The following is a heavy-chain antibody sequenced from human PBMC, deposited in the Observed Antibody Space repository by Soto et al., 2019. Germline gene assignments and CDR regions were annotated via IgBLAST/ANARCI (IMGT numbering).Heavy chain of an antibody. D-gene: IGHD6-13*01. CDR2: ISAYNGNT. Sequence: AAVKVSCKASGDAFTSDVISWVRQAPGQGLEWMGWISAYNGNTNYAQNVQGRVAMTTDTSTSTAYMELRSLRPDPTAVYYCARYAYRRCWYYYRMAVWGQGTTVTVYS. J-gene: IGHJ6*02. CDR3: ARYAYRRCWYYYRMAV. CDR1: GDAFTSDV. V-gene: IGHV1-18*01.